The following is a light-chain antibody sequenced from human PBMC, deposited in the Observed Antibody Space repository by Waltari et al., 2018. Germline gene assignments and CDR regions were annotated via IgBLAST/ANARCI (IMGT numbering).Light chain of an antibody. V-gene: IGLV2-14*03. Sequence: QSALTQPAPVSGSPGQSITIACPGTSSDVGDYNYVSWYQQHPGKAPKLMIYDVSNRPSGVSNRFSGAKSGNTASLNISGLQAEDEADYYCSSYTSSSRVFGGGTKLTVL. J-gene: IGLJ2*01. CDR2: DVS. CDR1: SSDVGDYNY. CDR3: SSYTSSSRV.